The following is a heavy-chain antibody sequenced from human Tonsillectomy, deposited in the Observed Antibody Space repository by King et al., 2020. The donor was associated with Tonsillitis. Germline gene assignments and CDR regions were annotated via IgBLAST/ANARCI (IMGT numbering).Heavy chain of an antibody. Sequence: VQLVESGGGLVQPGGSLRLSCAASGFTFSSYEMNWVRQAPGKGLEWVSFISSSGRTIYYGDSVKGRFTISRDNAKNSLYLQMKTLRAEDTAIYYCAREDGDADAFDIWGQGTMVTVSS. CDR1: GFTFSSYE. CDR3: AREDGDADAFDI. CDR2: ISSSGRTI. J-gene: IGHJ3*02. V-gene: IGHV3-48*03. D-gene: IGHD5-24*01.